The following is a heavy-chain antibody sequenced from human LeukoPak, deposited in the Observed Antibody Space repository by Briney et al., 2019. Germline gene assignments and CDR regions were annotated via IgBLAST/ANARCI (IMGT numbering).Heavy chain of an antibody. D-gene: IGHD3-3*01. CDR2: IYYSGST. CDR3: ARSFGVVINNWFDP. J-gene: IGHJ5*02. Sequence: SETLSLTCTVSGGSIRSSSYYWGWIRQPPGKGLEWIGTIYYSGSTYYNPSLKSRVTISVDTSKNQFSLKLNSVTAADTAVYYCARSFGVVINNWFDPWGQGTLVTVSS. V-gene: IGHV4-39*01. CDR1: GGSIRSSSYY.